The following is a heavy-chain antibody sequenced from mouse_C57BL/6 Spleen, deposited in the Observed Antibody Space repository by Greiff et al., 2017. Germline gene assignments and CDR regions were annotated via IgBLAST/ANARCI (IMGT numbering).Heavy chain of an antibody. D-gene: IGHD2-4*01. CDR3: ARRKGDDYDRYYSMDY. V-gene: IGHV8-12*01. CDR1: GFSLSTSGMG. J-gene: IGHJ4*01. CDR2: IYWDDDK. Sequence: QVTLKVCGPGILQSSQTLSLTCSFSGFSLSTSGMGVSWLRQPSGKGLEWLAHIYWDDDKRYNPSLKSRLTISKDTSRNQVFLKITSVDTADTATYYCARRKGDDYDRYYSMDYWGQGTSVTVSS.